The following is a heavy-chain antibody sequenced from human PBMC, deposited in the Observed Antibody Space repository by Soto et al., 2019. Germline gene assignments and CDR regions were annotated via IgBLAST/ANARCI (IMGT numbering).Heavy chain of an antibody. CDR3: ARDEVPAANWLDP. CDR1: GYTFINYG. V-gene: IGHV1-18*01. CDR2: ISGYNGST. D-gene: IGHD2-2*01. Sequence: ASVKVSCKASGYTFINYGITWVRQAPGQGLEWMGWISGYNGSTNYAQKFQGRVTMTTDTSTSTAYMELRSLKSDDTAVYYCARDEVPAANWLDPWGQGSLVTVSS. J-gene: IGHJ5*02.